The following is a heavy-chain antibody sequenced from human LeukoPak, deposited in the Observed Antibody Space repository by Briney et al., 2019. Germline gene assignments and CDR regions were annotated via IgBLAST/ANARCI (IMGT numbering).Heavy chain of an antibody. CDR2: INPNSGGT. CDR3: ARGYCSGGSCYSVENWFDP. V-gene: IGHV1-2*06. Sequence: ASVKVSCKAAGYTFTGYYMFWVRQAPGQGLEWMGRINPNSGGTNYAQKFQGRVTMTRDTSISTAYMELSRLRSDDTAAYYCARGYCSGGSCYSVENWFDPWGQGTLVTVSS. CDR1: GYTFTGYY. D-gene: IGHD2-15*01. J-gene: IGHJ5*02.